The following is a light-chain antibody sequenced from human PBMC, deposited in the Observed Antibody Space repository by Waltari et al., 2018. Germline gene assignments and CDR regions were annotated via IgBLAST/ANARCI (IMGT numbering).Light chain of an antibody. V-gene: IGLV2-11*01. Sequence: QSALTQPRSVSGSPGQSVTISCTGTSSDVGGSNYVSWYQQHPGQAPKLMIYDVSKRPSGVPDRFSGSKSGNTASLTISGLQAEDEADYYCCSYAGSYTFYVFGTGTKVTVL. CDR3: CSYAGSYTFYV. J-gene: IGLJ1*01. CDR2: DVS. CDR1: SSDVGGSNY.